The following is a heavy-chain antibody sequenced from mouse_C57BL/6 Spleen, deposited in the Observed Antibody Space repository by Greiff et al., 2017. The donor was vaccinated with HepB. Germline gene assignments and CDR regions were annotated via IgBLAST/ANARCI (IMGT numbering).Heavy chain of an antibody. V-gene: IGHV1-59*01. J-gene: IGHJ3*01. CDR3: ARGITTVVGAY. CDR1: GYTFTSYW. CDR2: IDPSDSYT. Sequence: VQLQQPGAELVRPGTSVKLSCKASGYTFTSYWMHWVKQRPGQGLEWIGVIDPSDSYTNYNQKFKGKATLTVDTSSSTAYMQLSSLTSEDSAVYYCARGITTVVGAYWGQGTLVTVSA. D-gene: IGHD1-1*01.